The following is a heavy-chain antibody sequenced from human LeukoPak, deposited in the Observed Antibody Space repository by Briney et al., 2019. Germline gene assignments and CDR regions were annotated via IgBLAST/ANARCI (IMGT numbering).Heavy chain of an antibody. CDR1: GYTFTGYY. CDR3: ARGRTLAAAGTNWFDP. J-gene: IGHJ5*02. Sequence: GASVKVSCKASGYTFTGYYMHWVRQTPGQGLEWMGWIDPNSGGTNYAQKFQGRVTMTRDTSISTAYMELSRLRSDDTAVYYCARGRTLAAAGTNWFDPWGQGTLVTVSS. D-gene: IGHD6-13*01. CDR2: IDPNSGGT. V-gene: IGHV1-2*02.